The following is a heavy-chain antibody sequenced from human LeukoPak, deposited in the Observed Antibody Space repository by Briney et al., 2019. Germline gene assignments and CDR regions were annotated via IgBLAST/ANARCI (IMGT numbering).Heavy chain of an antibody. CDR3: ANTGGDCSTTSCYESPYYYYGLDV. V-gene: IGHV2-5*02. CDR2: IYWGDDK. CDR1: GFSLSTSGVG. Sequence: ESGPTLVKPTQTLTLTCTFSGFSLSTSGVGVGWIRQPPGKALEWLALIYWGDDKRYSPSLKSRLTITKDTSKNQVVLTMTNMDPVDTATYYCANTGGDCSTTSCYESPYYYYGLDVWGQGTTVTVSS. D-gene: IGHD2-2*01. J-gene: IGHJ6*02.